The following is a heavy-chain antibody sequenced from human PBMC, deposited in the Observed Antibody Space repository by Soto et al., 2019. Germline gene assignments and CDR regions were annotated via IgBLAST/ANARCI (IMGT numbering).Heavy chain of an antibody. Sequence: QVQLQESGPGLVKPSGTLSLTCAVSGGSISSSYWWNWVRQTPRGGLEWIGKIYHGGTTNYNPSLKNTVTISVDKSKNQFSLKLTSVTAADTAVYYCVSSLNYDFWRDGGRHFYFDYWGRGILATVSS. D-gene: IGHD3-3*01. CDR2: IYHGGTT. J-gene: IGHJ4*02. V-gene: IGHV4-4*02. CDR1: GGSISSSYW. CDR3: VSSLNYDFWRDGGRHFYFDY.